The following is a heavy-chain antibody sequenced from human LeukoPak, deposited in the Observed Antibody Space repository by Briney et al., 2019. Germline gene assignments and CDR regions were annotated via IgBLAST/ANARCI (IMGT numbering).Heavy chain of an antibody. J-gene: IGHJ5*02. CDR1: GGSISSYY. Sequence: SETLSLTCTVSGGSISSYYWSWIRQPAGKGLEWIGRIYTSGSTNYNPSLKSRVTISVDTSKNQFSLKLSSVTAADTAVYYCAREGYYDSSGYYYRSWFDPWGQGTPVTVSS. V-gene: IGHV4-4*07. CDR2: IYTSGST. CDR3: AREGYYDSSGYYYRSWFDP. D-gene: IGHD3-22*01.